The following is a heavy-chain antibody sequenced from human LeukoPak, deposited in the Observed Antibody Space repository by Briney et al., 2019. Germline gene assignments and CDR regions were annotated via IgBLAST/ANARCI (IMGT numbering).Heavy chain of an antibody. CDR2: IYPGDSDT. J-gene: IGHJ4*02. D-gene: IGHD5-12*01. CDR1: GYTFTNYW. Sequence: GESLKISCKGSGYTFTNYWIGWVRQMPGKGLEWMGIIYPGDSDTRYSPSFQGQVTISADKSISTAYLQWSSLKASDTAMYYCARHTADSGYDPGGDYWGQGTLVTVSS. CDR3: ARHTADSGYDPGGDY. V-gene: IGHV5-51*01.